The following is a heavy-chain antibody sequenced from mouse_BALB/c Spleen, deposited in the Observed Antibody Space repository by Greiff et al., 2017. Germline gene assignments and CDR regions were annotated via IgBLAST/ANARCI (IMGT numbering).Heavy chain of an antibody. Sequence: DVKLQESGGGLVQPGGSLKLSCAASGFDFSRYWMSWVRQAPGKGLEWIGEINPDSSTINYTPSLKDKFIISRDNAKNTLYLQMSKVRSEDTALYYCARDYYGSTAWFAYWGQGTLVTVSA. J-gene: IGHJ3*01. D-gene: IGHD1-1*01. CDR1: GFDFSRYW. CDR3: ARDYYGSTAWFAY. V-gene: IGHV4-1*02. CDR2: INPDSSTI.